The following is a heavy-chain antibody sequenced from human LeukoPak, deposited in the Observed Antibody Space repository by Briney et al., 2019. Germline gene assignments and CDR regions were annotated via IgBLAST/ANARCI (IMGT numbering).Heavy chain of an antibody. CDR1: GYTFTSYS. D-gene: IGHD3-22*01. CDR2: INAGNGNT. J-gene: IGHJ4*02. CDR3: ALPYYYDSSGDFDY. V-gene: IGHV1-3*01. Sequence: ASVKVSCKASGYTFTSYSMHWVRQAPGQRLEWMGWINAGNGNTKYSQKFQSRVTITRDTSASTAYMELSSLRSEDTAVYYCALPYYYDSSGDFDYWGQGTLVTVSS.